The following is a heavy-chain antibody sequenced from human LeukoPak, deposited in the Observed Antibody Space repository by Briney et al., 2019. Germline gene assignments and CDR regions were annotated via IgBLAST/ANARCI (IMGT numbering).Heavy chain of an antibody. J-gene: IGHJ4*02. CDR1: GFTFSSYA. V-gene: IGHV3-66*01. CDR3: ARERSGDGYFDY. D-gene: IGHD5-24*01. Sequence: GGSLRLSCAASGFTFSSYAMSWVRQAPGKGLEWVSVIYSGGSTYYADSVKGRFTISRDNSKNTLYLQMNSLRAEDTAVYYCARERSGDGYFDYWGQGTLVTVSS. CDR2: IYSGGST.